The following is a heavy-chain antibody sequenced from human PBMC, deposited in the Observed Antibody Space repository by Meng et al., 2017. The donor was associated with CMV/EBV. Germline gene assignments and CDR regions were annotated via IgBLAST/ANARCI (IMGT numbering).Heavy chain of an antibody. V-gene: IGHV1-18*01. CDR3: ARGVPLGIIYSFDY. J-gene: IGHJ4*01. CDR2: ISVYNGHT. CDR1: VYTFTGYG. D-gene: IGHD2-21*01. Sequence: QGQRVQSGVAVKQPGASVKVSCKASVYTFTGYGISWVRQDPEQGLEWMGWISVYNGHTNFAQNLQGRVTMTTDTSTSTAYVELRSLRSDDTAIYYCARGVPLGIIYSFDYWGQGTLVTVSS.